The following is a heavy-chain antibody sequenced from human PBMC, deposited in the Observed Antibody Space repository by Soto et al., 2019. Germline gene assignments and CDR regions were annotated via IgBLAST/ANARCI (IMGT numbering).Heavy chain of an antibody. CDR1: GGTFSSYA. D-gene: IGHD3-22*01. CDR3: ARVSDSSGYCQRGVGAFDI. J-gene: IGHJ3*02. Sequence: QVQLVQSGAEVKKPGSSVKVSCKASGGTFSSYAISWVRQAPGQGLEWMGGIIPIFGTANYAQKFQGRVTITADESTSTAYMELSSLRSEDTAVYYCARVSDSSGYCQRGVGAFDIWGQGTMVTVSS. V-gene: IGHV1-69*01. CDR2: IIPIFGTA.